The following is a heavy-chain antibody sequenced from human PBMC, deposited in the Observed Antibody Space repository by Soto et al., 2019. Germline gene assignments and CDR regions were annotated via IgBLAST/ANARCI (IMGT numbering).Heavy chain of an antibody. CDR1: GFTFTSSA. Sequence: SVKVSCKASGFTFTSSAMQWVRQARGQRLEWIGWIVVGSGNTNYAQKFQERVTITRDMSTSTAYMELSSLRSEDTAVYYCAAVGPGSGGSWTPSGPYYYYYYLAVWGKGSTVTVSS. V-gene: IGHV1-58*02. J-gene: IGHJ6*03. CDR3: AAVGPGSGGSWTPSGPYYYYYYLAV. CDR2: IVVGSGNT. D-gene: IGHD2-15*01.